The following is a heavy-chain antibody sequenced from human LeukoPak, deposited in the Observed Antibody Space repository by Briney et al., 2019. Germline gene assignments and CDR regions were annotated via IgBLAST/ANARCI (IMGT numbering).Heavy chain of an antibody. J-gene: IGHJ4*02. CDR1: GFTFGDYA. D-gene: IGHD3-3*01. CDR2: IRSKAYGGTT. CDR3: TRDEAYRGVTGITIFGVVTLFDY. V-gene: IGHV3-49*04. Sequence: GRSLRLSCTASGFTFGDYAMSWVRQAPGKGLEWVGFIRSKAYGGTTEYAASAKGRFTISRDDSKSIAYLQMNSLKTEDTAVYYCTRDEAYRGVTGITIFGVVTLFDYWGQGTLVTVSS.